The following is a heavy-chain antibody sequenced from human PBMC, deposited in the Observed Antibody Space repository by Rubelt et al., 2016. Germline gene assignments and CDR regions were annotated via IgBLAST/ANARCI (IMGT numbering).Heavy chain of an antibody. CDR2: IHYSGRT. CDR3: ARDLSGYNSY. CDR1: GGSISSITYK. D-gene: IGHD5-24*01. J-gene: IGHJ4*02. Sequence: QLQLHESGPGLVKPSETLSLTCTVSGGSISSITYKWAWVRQPPEKGLEWIASIHYSGRTDYKPSLKSRVNISLDPSKNQVSLKLNFVTAADTAVYYCARDLSGYNSYWGQGTLVTVSS. V-gene: IGHV4-39*07.